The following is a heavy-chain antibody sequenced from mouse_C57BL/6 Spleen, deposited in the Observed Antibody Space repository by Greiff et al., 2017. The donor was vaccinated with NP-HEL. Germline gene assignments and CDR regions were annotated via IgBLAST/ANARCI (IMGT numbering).Heavy chain of an antibody. Sequence: EVHLVESGPELVKPGASVKISCKASGYSFTDYNMNWVKQSNGKSLEWIGVINPNYGTTSYNQKFKGKATLTVDQSSSTAYMQLNSLTSEDSAVYYCARSPANWDYAMDYWGQGTSVTVSS. J-gene: IGHJ4*01. CDR1: GYSFTDYN. D-gene: IGHD4-1*01. V-gene: IGHV1-39*01. CDR2: INPNYGTT. CDR3: ARSPANWDYAMDY.